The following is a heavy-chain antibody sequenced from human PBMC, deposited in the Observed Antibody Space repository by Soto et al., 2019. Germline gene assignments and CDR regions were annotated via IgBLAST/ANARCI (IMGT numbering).Heavy chain of an antibody. Sequence: EVQLVESGGGLVQPGGSLRLSCLASEFSFNTYWMNWVRQAPGRGLEWVANIKDDGSEKNYVDSVKGRFTISRDNAKNSLYLQMNSLRGEDTAVYFCARDWGPTGRGSEVGYYYHYGMDVWGQGTTVTVSS. D-gene: IGHD1-26*01. CDR2: IKDDGSEK. CDR1: EFSFNTYW. V-gene: IGHV3-7*05. J-gene: IGHJ6*02. CDR3: ARDWGPTGRGSEVGYYYHYGMDV.